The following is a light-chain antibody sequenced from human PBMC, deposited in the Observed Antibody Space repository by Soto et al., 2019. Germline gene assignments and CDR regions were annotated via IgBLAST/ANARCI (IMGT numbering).Light chain of an antibody. CDR2: EVS. Sequence: QSALTQPASVSGSPGQSITISCTGTSSDVGGYNYVSWYQQHPGKAPKLMIYEVSNRPSGVSNRFSGSKSGNTASLTISGLQAVEEDDYYCSSYTSSSTRVFGGGTKVTVL. CDR1: SSDVGGYNY. CDR3: SSYTSSSTRV. V-gene: IGLV2-14*01. J-gene: IGLJ3*02.